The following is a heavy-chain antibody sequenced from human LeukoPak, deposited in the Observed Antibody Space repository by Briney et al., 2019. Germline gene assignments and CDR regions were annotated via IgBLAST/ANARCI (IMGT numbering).Heavy chain of an antibody. J-gene: IGHJ4*02. V-gene: IGHV3-53*05. D-gene: IGHD3-16*01. CDR2: IYYDGDT. Sequence: GGSLRLSCAASGFTVSSNYMSWVRQAPGKGLERVSIIYYDGDTSYADSVKGRFSISRDISKNTLYLQMSSLRADDTAMYYCAKGGEMRTFFFDSWGQGSLVTVSS. CDR1: GFTVSSNY. CDR3: AKGGEMRTFFFDS.